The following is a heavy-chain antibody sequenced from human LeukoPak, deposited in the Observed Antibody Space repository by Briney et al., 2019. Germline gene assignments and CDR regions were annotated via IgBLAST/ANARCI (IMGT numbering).Heavy chain of an antibody. CDR1: GYTFTGYY. J-gene: IGHJ3*02. V-gene: IGHV1-2*02. D-gene: IGHD1-14*01. Sequence: ASVKVSCKASGYTFTGYYMHWVRQAPGQGLEWMGWINPNGGGTNYAQKFQGRVTMTRDTSISTAYMELSRLRSDDTAVYYCARDTYKPYDAFDIWGQGTMVTVSS. CDR3: ARDTYKPYDAFDI. CDR2: INPNGGGT.